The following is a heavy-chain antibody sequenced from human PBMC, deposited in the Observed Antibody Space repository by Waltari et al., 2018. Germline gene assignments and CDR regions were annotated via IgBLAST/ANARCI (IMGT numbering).Heavy chain of an antibody. J-gene: IGHJ6*02. CDR2: INSDGSST. D-gene: IGHD6-13*01. V-gene: IGHV3-74*01. Sequence: EVQLVESGGGLVQPGGSLRLSCAASGFTFSSYWMHWVRQAPGKGLVWVSRINSDGSSTSYADSVKGRFTISRDNAKNTLYLQMNSLRAEDTAVYYCARDPWGIAAAQGVDVWGQGTTVTVSS. CDR3: ARDPWGIAAAQGVDV. CDR1: GFTFSSYW.